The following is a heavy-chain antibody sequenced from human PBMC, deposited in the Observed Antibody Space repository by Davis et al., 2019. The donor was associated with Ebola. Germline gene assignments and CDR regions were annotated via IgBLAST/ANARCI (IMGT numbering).Heavy chain of an antibody. V-gene: IGHV4-59*01. CDR3: ARDPFVIAVAGMVDY. Sequence: PSETLSLTCTVSDGSISSYYWNWIRQPPGKGLEWIGYIYYSGSTNYNPSLKSRVTISIDTSMKQFSLKLSSVTAADTAVYYCARDPFVIAVAGMVDYWGQGTPVTVSS. CDR2: IYYSGST. D-gene: IGHD6-19*01. J-gene: IGHJ4*02. CDR1: DGSISSYY.